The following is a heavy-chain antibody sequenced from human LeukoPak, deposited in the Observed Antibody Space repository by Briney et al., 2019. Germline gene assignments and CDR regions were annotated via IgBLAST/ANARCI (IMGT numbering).Heavy chain of an antibody. Sequence: ASVKVSCKASGYTFTGYYMHWVRQATGQGLEWMGWMNPNSGNTGYAQKFQGRVTMTRNTSISTAYMELSSLRSEDTAVYYCARGGSGSYYLLYYYYYMDVWGKGTTVTISS. CDR2: MNPNSGNT. J-gene: IGHJ6*03. V-gene: IGHV1-8*02. CDR3: ARGGSGSYYLLYYYYYMDV. CDR1: GYTFTGYY. D-gene: IGHD1-26*01.